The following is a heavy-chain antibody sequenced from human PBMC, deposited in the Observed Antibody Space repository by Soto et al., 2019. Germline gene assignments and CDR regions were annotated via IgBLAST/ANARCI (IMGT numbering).Heavy chain of an antibody. CDR3: ARHPLHDYGVKEPGYFDY. D-gene: IGHD4-17*01. V-gene: IGHV5-51*01. CDR2: IYPGDSDT. J-gene: IGHJ4*02. CDR1: GYSFTSYW. Sequence: GESLKISCKGSGYSFTSYWIGWVRQMPGKGLEWMGIIYPGDSDTRYSPSFQGQVTISADKSISTAYLQWSSLKASDTAMYYCARHPLHDYGVKEPGYFDYWGQGTLVTVSS.